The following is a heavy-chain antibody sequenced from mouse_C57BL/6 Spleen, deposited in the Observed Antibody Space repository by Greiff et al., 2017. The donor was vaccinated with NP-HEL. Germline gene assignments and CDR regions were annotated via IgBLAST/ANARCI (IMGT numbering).Heavy chain of an antibody. D-gene: IGHD2-5*01. CDR1: GYTFTDYY. J-gene: IGHJ3*01. CDR2: IYPGSGNT. CDR3: AREGYSNYVWFAY. V-gene: IGHV1-76*01. Sequence: QVQLQQSGAELVRPGASVKLSCKASGYTFTDYYINWVKQRPGQGLEWIARIYPGSGNTYYNEKFKGKATLTAEKSSSTAYMQLSSLTSEDSAVYFCAREGYSNYVWFAYWGQGTLVTVSA.